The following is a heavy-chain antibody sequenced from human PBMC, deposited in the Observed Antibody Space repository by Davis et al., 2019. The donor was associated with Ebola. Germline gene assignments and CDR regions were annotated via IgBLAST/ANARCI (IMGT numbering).Heavy chain of an antibody. V-gene: IGHV3-48*04. Sequence: PGGSLRLSCAASGFTFSSYSMNWVRQAPGKGLEWVSYISSSSSTIYYADSVKGRFTISRDNAKNSLYLQMNSLRAEDTAVYYCATGTRDTSSSYWGQGTLVAVSS. CDR3: ATGTRDTSSSY. CDR2: ISSSSSTI. J-gene: IGHJ4*02. D-gene: IGHD6-6*01. CDR1: GFTFSSYS.